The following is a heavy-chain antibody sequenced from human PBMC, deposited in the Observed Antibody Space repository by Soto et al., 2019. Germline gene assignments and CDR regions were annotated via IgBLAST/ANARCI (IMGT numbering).Heavy chain of an antibody. CDR2: IYYSGST. J-gene: IGHJ5*02. CDR1: RGSIRGND. CDR3: ARARRFRKYSSSSKLPWFDP. Sequence: TCAVHRGSIRGNDWTWGREGLRKALEWIGYIYYSGSTNYNPSLKSRVTISVDTSKNQFSLKLSSVTAADTAVYYCARARRFRKYSSSSKLPWFDPWGQGTLVTVS. D-gene: IGHD6-6*01. V-gene: IGHV4-59*13.